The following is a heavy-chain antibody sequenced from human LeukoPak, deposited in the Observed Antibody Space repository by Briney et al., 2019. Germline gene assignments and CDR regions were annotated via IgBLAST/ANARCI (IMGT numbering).Heavy chain of an antibody. CDR3: AKDVVYYSGYELDY. V-gene: IGHV3-23*01. J-gene: IGHJ4*02. D-gene: IGHD5-12*01. CDR1: GFTFSSYA. Sequence: TGGSLRLSCAASGFTFSSYAMSWVRQAPGKGLEWVSAISGSGGSTYYADSVKGRFTISRDNSKNTLYLQMNSLRAEDTAVYYCAKDVVYYSGYELDYWGQGTLVTVSS. CDR2: ISGSGGST.